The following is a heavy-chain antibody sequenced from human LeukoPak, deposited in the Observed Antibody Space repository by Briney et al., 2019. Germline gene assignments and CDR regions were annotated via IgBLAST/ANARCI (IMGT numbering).Heavy chain of an antibody. Sequence: SETLSLTCTISGGSFSNYYWTWVRQPAGKRLELIGRIYISGSTNYNPSLQSRVTMSLDTSKNQFSLTLRSVTAADTAMYYCARSLGSAPGWSFDPWGRGTLITVAS. CDR1: GGSFSNYY. CDR2: IYISGST. V-gene: IGHV4-4*07. J-gene: IGHJ2*01. D-gene: IGHD3-16*01. CDR3: ARSLGSAPGWSFDP.